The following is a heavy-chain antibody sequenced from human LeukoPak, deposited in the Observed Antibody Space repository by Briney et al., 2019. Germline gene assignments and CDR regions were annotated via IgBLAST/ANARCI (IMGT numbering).Heavy chain of an antibody. CDR1: GFTFDDYA. CDR3: ARGLMGGYPRFDY. CDR2: TNWDGGRT. D-gene: IGHD2-8*01. Sequence: GGSLRLSCAASGFTFDDYAMSWVRQTPGKGLEWVSGTNWDGGRTGYADSVKGRFTISRDNAKGSLYLQMNSLRIEDTALYYCARGLMGGYPRFDYWGQGTLVTVSS. V-gene: IGHV3-20*04. J-gene: IGHJ4*02.